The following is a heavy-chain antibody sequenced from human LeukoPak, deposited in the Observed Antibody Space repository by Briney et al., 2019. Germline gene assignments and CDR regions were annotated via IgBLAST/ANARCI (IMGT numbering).Heavy chain of an antibody. D-gene: IGHD3-22*01. CDR1: GGSISSGDYY. CDR2: IYSSGST. J-gene: IGHJ3*02. CDR3: AKSGGPDYYDSSAFDI. V-gene: IGHV4-61*02. Sequence: PSETLSLTCTVSGGSISSGDYYWSWIRQPAGKGLEWIGRIYSSGSTHYNPSLKSRVTISLDTSKNQFSLKLSSVTAADTAVFYCAKSGGPDYYDSSAFDIWGQGTMVTVSS.